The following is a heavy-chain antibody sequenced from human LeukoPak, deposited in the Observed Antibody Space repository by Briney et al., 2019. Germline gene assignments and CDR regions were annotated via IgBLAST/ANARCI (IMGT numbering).Heavy chain of an antibody. Sequence: GASVKVSCKASGYTFTGYYMHWLRQAPGQGLEWMGWINPDSGGTVYAQKYKGRITMTRDTSISTVYMELSRLRPDDTAIYYCARDRSRYSDAKDAFDLWGQGTMVTVS. CDR1: GYTFTGYY. J-gene: IGHJ3*01. V-gene: IGHV1-2*02. CDR3: ARDRSRYSDAKDAFDL. CDR2: INPDSGGT. D-gene: IGHD5-18*01.